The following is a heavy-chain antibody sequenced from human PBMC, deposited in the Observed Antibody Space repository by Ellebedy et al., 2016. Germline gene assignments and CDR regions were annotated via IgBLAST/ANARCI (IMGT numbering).Heavy chain of an antibody. CDR3: AREDGYTFGY. Sequence: GGSLRLSCAASGFTFNSYPMHWVRLAPGKGLEWVASTSSDGNSDHYAYSVKGRFAISRDNSKNTLDLQMTNLRGEDTAVYYCAREDGYTFGYWGQGTLVAVSS. CDR2: TSSDGNSD. J-gene: IGHJ4*02. D-gene: IGHD5-24*01. CDR1: GFTFNSYP. V-gene: IGHV3-30*09.